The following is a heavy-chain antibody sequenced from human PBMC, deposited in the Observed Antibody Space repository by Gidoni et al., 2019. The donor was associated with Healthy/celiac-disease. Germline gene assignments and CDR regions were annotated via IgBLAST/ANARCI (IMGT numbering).Heavy chain of an antibody. CDR1: GGSFSGYY. Sequence: QVQLQQWGAGLLKPPETLSLTCAVYGGSFSGYYWSWIRQPPGKGLEWIGEINHSGSTNYNPSLKSRVTISVDTSKNQFSLKLSSVTAADTAVYYCARMGYCSGGSCYPIDYWGQGTLVTVSS. CDR2: INHSGST. V-gene: IGHV4-34*01. J-gene: IGHJ4*02. CDR3: ARMGYCSGGSCYPIDY. D-gene: IGHD2-15*01.